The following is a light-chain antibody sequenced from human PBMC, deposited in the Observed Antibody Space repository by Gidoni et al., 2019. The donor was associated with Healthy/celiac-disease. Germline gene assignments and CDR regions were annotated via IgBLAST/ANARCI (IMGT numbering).Light chain of an antibody. Sequence: DIQMTQCPSSLSASVGDRVTITCRASQSISSYLNWYQQKPGKAPKLLIYAASSLQSGVPSRFSGSGSGTDFTLTISSLQPEYFATYYCQQSYSTPTFXPXTKVDIK. CDR1: QSISSY. CDR3: QQSYSTPT. J-gene: IGKJ3*01. CDR2: AAS. V-gene: IGKV1-39*01.